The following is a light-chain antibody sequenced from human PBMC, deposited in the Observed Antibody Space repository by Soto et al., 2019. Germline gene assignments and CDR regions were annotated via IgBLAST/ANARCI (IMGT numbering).Light chain of an antibody. CDR2: LNSDGSH. V-gene: IGLV4-69*01. CDR1: SGHSSYP. Sequence: QPVLTQSPSASASLGASVKLTCTLSSGHSSYPIAWHQQQPEKGPRYLMKLNSDGSHSKGDGIPDRFSGSSSGAERYLTISSLQSEDEADYYCQTWGTGPLVFGGGTKLTVL. J-gene: IGLJ2*01. CDR3: QTWGTGPLV.